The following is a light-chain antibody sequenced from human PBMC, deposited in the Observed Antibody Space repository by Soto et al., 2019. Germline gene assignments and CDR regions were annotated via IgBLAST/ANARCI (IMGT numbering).Light chain of an antibody. V-gene: IGKV3-15*01. CDR3: QQYNIPPRT. CDR1: QSVSTSY. J-gene: IGKJ1*01. Sequence: DIVLAQVPSTLSFSRPAIATLSCTARQSVSTSYLAWYQKNPGQPPRLLINGPSARAAGIQARFSGSESGTEFTLTIGILQSEDSAVSSCQQYNIPPRTFGQGTNVGI. CDR2: GPS.